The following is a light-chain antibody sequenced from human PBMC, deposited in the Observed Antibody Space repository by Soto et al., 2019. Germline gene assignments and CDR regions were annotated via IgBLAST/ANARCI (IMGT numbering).Light chain of an antibody. CDR2: DVT. V-gene: IGLV2-14*03. CDR3: CSYTSSKTYV. J-gene: IGLJ1*01. Sequence: LTQPASVSGSLGQSITISCTGTSSDVGSYNSVSWYQQHPGKVPKLIIYDVTDRPSGISSRFSGSKSGNTASLTISGLQAEDEAHYYCCSYTSSKTYVFGSGTKVTVL. CDR1: SSDVGSYNS.